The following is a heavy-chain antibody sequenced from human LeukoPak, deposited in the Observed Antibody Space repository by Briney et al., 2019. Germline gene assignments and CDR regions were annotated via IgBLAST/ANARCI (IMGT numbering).Heavy chain of an antibody. J-gene: IGHJ5*02. V-gene: IGHV3-23*01. CDR1: GFTFSGYA. CDR3: AKAGANWFDP. D-gene: IGHD3-10*01. CDR2: ISRSGDDT. Sequence: TGGSLRLSCAASGFTFSGYAMSWVRQAPGKGLQWVATISRSGDDTYYADSVKGRFTVSRDNSKNTLYVQMNSLRAEDTAIYYCAKAGANWFDPWGQGTPVTVSS.